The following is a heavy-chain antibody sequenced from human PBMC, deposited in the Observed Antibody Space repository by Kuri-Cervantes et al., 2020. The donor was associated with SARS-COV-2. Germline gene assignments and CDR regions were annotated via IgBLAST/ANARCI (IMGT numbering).Heavy chain of an antibody. J-gene: IGHJ6*02. CDR1: GFTFSSHG. Sequence: GESLKISCAASGFTFSSHGMHWVRQAPGRGLEWVAVISYDGSNKYYADSVKGRFTISRDNSKNTLYLQMNSLRAEDTAVYYCARLGVAAAGSYYYYGMDVWGQGTTVTVSS. CDR3: ARLGVAAAGSYYYYGMDV. D-gene: IGHD6-13*01. CDR2: ISYDGSNK. V-gene: IGHV3-30*03.